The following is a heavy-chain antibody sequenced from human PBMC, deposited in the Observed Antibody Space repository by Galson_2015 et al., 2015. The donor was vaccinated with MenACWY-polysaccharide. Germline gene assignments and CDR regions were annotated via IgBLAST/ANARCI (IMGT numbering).Heavy chain of an antibody. CDR3: VRETGSGAYYNDYHCMDV. CDR1: GGSISSGVHY. D-gene: IGHD3-10*01. Sequence: TLSLTCFVSGGSISSGVHYWSWIRQPAGKGLEWIGRINTSGSATYNPSLKSRVTISVDTSKNQFSLNVRSVTAADTAVYFCVRETGSGAYYNDYHCMDVWGRGTTVIVSS. J-gene: IGHJ6*02. CDR2: INTSGSA. V-gene: IGHV4-61*02.